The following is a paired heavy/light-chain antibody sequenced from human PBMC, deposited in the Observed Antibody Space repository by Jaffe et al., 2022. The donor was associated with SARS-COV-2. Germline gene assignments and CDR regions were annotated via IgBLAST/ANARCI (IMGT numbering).Light chain of an antibody. CDR2: GKN. V-gene: IGLV3-19*01. CDR1: SLRSYY. CDR3: NSRDSSGNLGV. Sequence: SSELTQDPAVSVALGQTVRITCQGDSLRSYYASWYQQKPGQAPVLVIYGKNNRPSGIPDRFSGSSSGNTASLTITGAQAEDEADYYCNSRDSSGNLGVFGGGTKLTVL. J-gene: IGLJ3*02.
Heavy chain of an antibody. CDR1: GFTFSSYE. CDR3: ARILGYCSSTSCYEWTPLNYYYYGMDV. Sequence: EVQLVESGGGLVQPGGSLRLSCAASGFTFSSYEMNWVRQAPGKGLEWVSYISSSGSTIYYADSVKGRFTISRDNAKNSLYLQMNSLRAEDTAVYYCARILGYCSSTSCYEWTPLNYYYYGMDVWGQGTTVTVSS. CDR2: ISSSGSTI. V-gene: IGHV3-48*03. J-gene: IGHJ6*02. D-gene: IGHD2-2*01.